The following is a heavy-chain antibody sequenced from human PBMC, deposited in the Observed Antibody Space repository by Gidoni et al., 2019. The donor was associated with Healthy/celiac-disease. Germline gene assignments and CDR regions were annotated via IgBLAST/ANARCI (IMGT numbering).Heavy chain of an antibody. V-gene: IGHV3-23*01. CDR2: SSGSGGRT. D-gene: IGHD3-10*01. CDR1: GFTFSSYA. Sequence: EVQLLESGGGLVQPGGSLRLSCAASGFTFSSYAMSWVRQAPGKGLEWVSASSGSGGRTYYADSVKGRFTISRDNSKNTLYLQMNSLRAEDTAVYYCAKKAEYYGSGGSFDYWGQGTLVTVSS. J-gene: IGHJ4*02. CDR3: AKKAEYYGSGGSFDY.